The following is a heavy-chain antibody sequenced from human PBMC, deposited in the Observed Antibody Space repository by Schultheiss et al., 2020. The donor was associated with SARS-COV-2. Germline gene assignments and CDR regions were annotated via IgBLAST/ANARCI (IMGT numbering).Heavy chain of an antibody. CDR1: GYTFTGYY. J-gene: IGHJ5*02. CDR3: ARDFYSRTNWFDP. CDR2: INPNSGGT. Sequence: ASVKVSCKASGYTFTGYYMHWVRQAPGQGLEWMGWINPNSGGTNYAQKFQGRVTLTSDRSSTTAYLELSGLRSDDTAVYYCARDFYSRTNWFDPWGQGTLVTVSS. D-gene: IGHD6-13*01. V-gene: IGHV1-2*02.